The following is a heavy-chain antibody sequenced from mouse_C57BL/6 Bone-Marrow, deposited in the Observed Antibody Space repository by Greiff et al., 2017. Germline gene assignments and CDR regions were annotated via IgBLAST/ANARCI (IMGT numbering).Heavy chain of an antibody. CDR3: ARGAAQATYYCDY. V-gene: IGHV1-53*01. CDR1: GYTFTSYW. Sequence: VQLQQPGTELVKPGASVKLSCKASGYTFTSYWMHWVKQRPGQGLEWIGNINPSNGGTNYNEKFKSKATLTVDKSSSTAYMQLSSLTSEDSAVYYCARGAAQATYYCDYWGQGTTLTVSS. CDR2: INPSNGGT. J-gene: IGHJ2*01. D-gene: IGHD3-2*02.